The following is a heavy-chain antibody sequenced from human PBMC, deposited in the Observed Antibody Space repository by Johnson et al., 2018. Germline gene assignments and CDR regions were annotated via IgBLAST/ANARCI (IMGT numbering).Heavy chain of an antibody. D-gene: IGHD3-22*01. Sequence: VQLQESGGDLVQPGGSLRLSCAASGFTFSSYWMHWVRQTPGKGLMWVSRINTDESSTSYADSVKGRFTISRDNAKNSLYLQMNSLRVEDTAVYYCAKDFTYYDSSGYTWCALDIWGQGTMVTVSS. CDR1: GFTFSSYW. V-gene: IGHV3-74*01. CDR2: INTDESST. CDR3: AKDFTYYDSSGYTWCALDI. J-gene: IGHJ3*02.